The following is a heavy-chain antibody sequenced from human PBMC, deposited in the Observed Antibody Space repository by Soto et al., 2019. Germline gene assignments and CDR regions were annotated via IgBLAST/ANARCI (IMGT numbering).Heavy chain of an antibody. V-gene: IGHV1-69*01. CDR1: GGTFSSYA. CDR3: AREGGGSGYLFAFDI. Sequence: QVQLVQSGAEVKKPGSSVKVSCKASGGTFSSYAISWVRQAPGQGLEWVGGIIPIFGTANYAQKFQGRVTITADESTSTADMELSRLRSEDTAVYYCAREGGGSGYLFAFDIWGQGRMVTVSS. CDR2: IIPIFGTA. D-gene: IGHD3-10*01. J-gene: IGHJ3*02.